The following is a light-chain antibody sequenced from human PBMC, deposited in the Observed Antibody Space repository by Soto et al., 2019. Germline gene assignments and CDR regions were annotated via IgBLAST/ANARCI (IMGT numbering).Light chain of an antibody. CDR2: DVT. CDR3: TSYTTKSTVA. Sequence: HSALTQPASVSGSPGQSIAISCTGTSSDVGAYDYVSWYQQHPGEAPKLMIFDVTRRPSGVSDRFSGSKSGTTASLTISGLQAEDEADYYCTSYTTKSTVAFGGGTKLTVL. V-gene: IGLV2-14*03. CDR1: SSDVGAYDY. J-gene: IGLJ2*01.